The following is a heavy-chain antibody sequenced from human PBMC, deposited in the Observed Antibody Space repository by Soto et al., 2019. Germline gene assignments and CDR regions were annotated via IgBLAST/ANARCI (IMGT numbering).Heavy chain of an antibody. CDR3: ARGPREVISLDV. CDR2: IYHSGST. CDR1: GGYISSGGYS. D-gene: IGHD3-22*01. Sequence: QLQPQESGSGLLKPSQTLSLTCAVSGGYISSGGYSWSWIRQPPGKGLEWIGYIYHSGSTYYNPSLKSRVTISVDRSKNQFSLKLSSVTAADTAVYYCARGPREVISLDVWGQGTTVTVSS. V-gene: IGHV4-30-2*01. J-gene: IGHJ6*02.